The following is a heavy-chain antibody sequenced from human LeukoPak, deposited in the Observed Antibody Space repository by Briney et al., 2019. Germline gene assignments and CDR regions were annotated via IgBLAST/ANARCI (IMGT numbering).Heavy chain of an antibody. CDR1: GYSISSGYY. D-gene: IGHD3-16*01. CDR3: ARHYAQPGDFDV. Sequence: SETLSLTCTVSGYSISSGYYWGWIRQPPGKGLEWIGSVYHSGSTYNNPSLKSRVTISVDTSKNQFSLKLSSVTAADTSVYYCARHYAQPGDFDVWGQGTTVTVSS. V-gene: IGHV4-38-2*02. J-gene: IGHJ3*01. CDR2: VYHSGST.